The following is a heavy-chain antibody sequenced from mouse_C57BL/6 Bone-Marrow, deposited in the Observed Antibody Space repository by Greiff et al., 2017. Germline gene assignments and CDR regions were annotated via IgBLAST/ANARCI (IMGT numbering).Heavy chain of an antibody. CDR3: ARIAPRQLRLLAFAY. J-gene: IGHJ3*01. CDR2: IWWDDDK. V-gene: IGHV8-8*01. Sequence: QVTLKESGPGILQPSQTLSLTCSFSGFSLSTFGMGVGWIRQPSGKGLEWLAHIWWDDDKYYNPALKSRLTISKATSKNQVFLKIANVDTADTATYYCARIAPRQLRLLAFAYWGQGTLVTVSA. CDR1: GFSLSTFGMG. D-gene: IGHD3-2*02.